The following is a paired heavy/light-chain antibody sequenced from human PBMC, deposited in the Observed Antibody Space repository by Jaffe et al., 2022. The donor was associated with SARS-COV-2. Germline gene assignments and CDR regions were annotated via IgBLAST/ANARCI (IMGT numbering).Heavy chain of an antibody. CDR3: AKSKGEREGRWDDY. CDR1: GFTFSNYG. J-gene: IGHJ4*02. D-gene: IGHD1-1*01. V-gene: IGHV3-30*18. Sequence: QVQLVESGGGVVQPGRSLRLSCEASGFTFSNYGMHWVRQAPGKGLEWVAVISYDGRDKYYADSVKGRFTISRDNSKNTLYLQMNSLRAEDAAIYYCAKSKGEREGRWDDYWGQGTLVTVSS. CDR2: ISYDGRDK.
Light chain of an antibody. CDR2: KVS. CDR1: QSISSW. Sequence: DIQMTQSPSTLSASVGDRVTITCRASQSISSWLAWYQQKPGKAPKLLIYKVSSLESGVPSRFSGSRSGTEFTLTISSLQPDDFATYYCQQYNSFWTFGQGTKVEIK. CDR3: QQYNSFWT. J-gene: IGKJ1*01. V-gene: IGKV1-5*03.